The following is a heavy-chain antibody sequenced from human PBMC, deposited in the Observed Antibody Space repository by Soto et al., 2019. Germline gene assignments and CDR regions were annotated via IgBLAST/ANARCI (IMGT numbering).Heavy chain of an antibody. D-gene: IGHD4-17*01. V-gene: IGHV4-59*01. CDR2: IYYSGST. CDR3: ARAQTTANDAFEI. CDR1: GGSISSYY. Sequence: SETLSLTCTVSGGSISSYYWSWIRQPPGKGLEWIGYIYYSGSTNYNPSLKGRVTISVDTSKNQFSLKLSSVTAADTAVYYCARAQTTANDAFEIWGQGTMVTVSS. J-gene: IGHJ3*02.